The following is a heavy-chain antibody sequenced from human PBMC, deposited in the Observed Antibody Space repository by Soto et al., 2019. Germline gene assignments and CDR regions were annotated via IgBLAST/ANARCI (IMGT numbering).Heavy chain of an antibody. CDR3: ARDRITMVRGPTYYYYGMDV. V-gene: IGHV3-66*01. CDR1: GFTVSSNY. D-gene: IGHD3-10*01. J-gene: IGHJ6*02. CDR2: IYSGGST. Sequence: PGGSLRLSCAASGFTVSSNYMSWVRQAPGKGLEWVSVIYSGGSTYYADSVKGRFTISRDNSKNTLYLQMNSLRAEDTAVYYCARDRITMVRGPTYYYYGMDVWGQGTTVTVSS.